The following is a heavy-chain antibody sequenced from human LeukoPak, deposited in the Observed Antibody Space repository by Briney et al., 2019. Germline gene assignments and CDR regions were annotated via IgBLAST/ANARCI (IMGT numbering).Heavy chain of an antibody. CDR1: GGSISSYY. J-gene: IGHJ3*02. Sequence: SETLSLTCTVSGGSISSYYWSWIRQPPGKGLEWIGYIYYSGSTNYNPSLKSRVTISVDTSKNQFSLKLSSVTAADTAVYYCARWLQFLAFDIWGQGTMVTVSS. CDR2: IYYSGST. CDR3: ARWLQFLAFDI. D-gene: IGHD5-24*01. V-gene: IGHV4-59*01.